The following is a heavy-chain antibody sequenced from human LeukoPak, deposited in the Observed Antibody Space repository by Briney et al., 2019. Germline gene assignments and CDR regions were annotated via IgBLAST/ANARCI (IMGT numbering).Heavy chain of an antibody. CDR1: GFTFSTQA. D-gene: IGHD5-24*01. V-gene: IGHV3-23*01. CDR3: AKQRRDGYNTKYYFDY. J-gene: IGHJ4*02. CDR2: ISGGVGST. Sequence: QPGGSLRLSCASSGFTFSTQAMSWVRQAPGKGLDWVATISGGVGSTYYSDSVKGRFSISRDNSENTLYLQMNSLGAEDTDVYYCAKQRRDGYNTKYYFDYWGEGTLATVSS.